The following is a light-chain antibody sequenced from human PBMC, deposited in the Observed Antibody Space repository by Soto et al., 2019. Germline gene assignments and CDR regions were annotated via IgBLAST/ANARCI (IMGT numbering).Light chain of an antibody. CDR3: QQYNNWPLT. CDR2: DAS. Sequence: VFTQSPWSLFWSPGGRATLSCRASQSVTSSYLAWYQQKPGQAPRLLIYDASSRATGIPATFSGSGSGTEFTLTISSLQSEDFAVYYCQQYNNWPLTFGQGTKVDIK. CDR1: QSVTSSY. V-gene: IGKV3-15*01. J-gene: IGKJ1*01.